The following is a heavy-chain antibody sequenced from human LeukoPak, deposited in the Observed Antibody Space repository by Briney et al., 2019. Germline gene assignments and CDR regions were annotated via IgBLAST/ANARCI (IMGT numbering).Heavy chain of an antibody. V-gene: IGHV4-39*01. Sequence: SETLSLTCTVSGGSISSSSHYWSWIRQPPGKGLEWIGEINHSGSTNYNPSLKSRVTISVDTSKNQFSLKLSSVTAADTAVYYCARQSKSPYSRVSRSSSTWFDPWGQGTLVTVSS. CDR1: GGSISSSSHY. CDR3: ARQSKSPYSRVSRSSSTWFDP. CDR2: INHSGST. J-gene: IGHJ5*02. D-gene: IGHD6-6*01.